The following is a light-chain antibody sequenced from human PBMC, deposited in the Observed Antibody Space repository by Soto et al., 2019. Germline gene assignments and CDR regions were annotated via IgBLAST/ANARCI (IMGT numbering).Light chain of an antibody. CDR3: MHSTHLPPP. V-gene: IGKV2-29*03. J-gene: IGKJ5*01. CDR1: QSLRHITCETF. Sequence: VTQTPLSRSGTPGQPASISCTSSQSLRHITCETFLFRYLQKPGQSPQLLIYEVSTRVSGVPDRFSGSGSGTDLTLEITRVETDDVGIYYCMHSTHLPPPFGQGALLE. CDR2: EVS.